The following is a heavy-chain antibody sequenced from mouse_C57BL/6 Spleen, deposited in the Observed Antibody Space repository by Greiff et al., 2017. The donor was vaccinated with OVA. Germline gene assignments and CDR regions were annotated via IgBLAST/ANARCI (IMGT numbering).Heavy chain of an antibody. CDR3: ARDYYGSSPYYAMDY. D-gene: IGHD1-1*01. CDR2: IWTGGGT. Sequence: VKVVESGPGLVAPSQSLSITCTVSGFSLTSYAISWVRQPPGKGLEWLGVIWTGGGTNYNSALKSRLSISKDNSKSQVFLKMNSLQTDDTARYYCARDYYGSSPYYAMDYWGQGTSVTVSS. V-gene: IGHV2-9-1*01. CDR1: GFSLTSYA. J-gene: IGHJ4*01.